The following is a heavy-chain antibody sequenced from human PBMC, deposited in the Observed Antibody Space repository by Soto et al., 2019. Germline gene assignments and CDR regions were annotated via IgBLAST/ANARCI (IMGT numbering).Heavy chain of an antibody. Sequence: ASVKVSCKVSGYTLTELSMHWVRQAPGKGLEWMGGFDPEDGETIYAQKFQGRVTMTEDTSTDTAYMELSSLRSEDTAVYYCATVRSHCSSTSCSHYYYNGMDVWGQGTTVTVSS. CDR3: ATVRSHCSSTSCSHYYYNGMDV. V-gene: IGHV1-24*01. CDR1: GYTLTELS. D-gene: IGHD2-2*01. CDR2: FDPEDGET. J-gene: IGHJ6*02.